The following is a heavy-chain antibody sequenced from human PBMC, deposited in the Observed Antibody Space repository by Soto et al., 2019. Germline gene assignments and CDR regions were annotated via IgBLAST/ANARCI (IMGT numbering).Heavy chain of an antibody. CDR1: GFSFGNYA. CDR2: ISNSGGIT. V-gene: IGHV3-23*01. D-gene: IGHD5-18*01. J-gene: IGHJ4*02. CDR3: AKDWMGLGYFFEY. Sequence: EVQLLESGGDLVQPGGSLRLSCVASGFSFGNYAMNWVRQDPGKGLQWVASISNSGGITYYADSVKGRFTISRDNSENTLFLQLNSLRVEDTAIYDCAKDWMGLGYFFEYWGQGTLVTVSA.